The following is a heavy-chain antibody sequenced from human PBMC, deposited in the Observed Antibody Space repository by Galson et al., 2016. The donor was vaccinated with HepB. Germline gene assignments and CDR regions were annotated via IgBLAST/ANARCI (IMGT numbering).Heavy chain of an antibody. CDR1: GFSLNTHGVG. CDR2: IYWNGDY. Sequence: PALVKPTQTLTLTCTFSGFSLNTHGVGVGWIRQPPGKALEWLALIYWNGDYRLRPSLRSRLTITMDTSRNQVVLTMTNMDPVDTGTYYWVQSRRVTTETRTFLAWFDAWGQGALVTVSS. J-gene: IGHJ5*02. CDR3: VQSRRVTTETRTFLAWFDA. V-gene: IGHV2-5*04. D-gene: IGHD2-21*02.